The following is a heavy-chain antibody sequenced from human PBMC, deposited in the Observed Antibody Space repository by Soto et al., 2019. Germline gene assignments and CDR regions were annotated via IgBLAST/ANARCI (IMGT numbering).Heavy chain of an antibody. Sequence: QVQLVQSGAEVKKPGASVKVSCKASGYTFTGNYMHWVRQAPGQGFEWMGWINVNSGGTKYAQKFKGGVTMTRDTSISTAYMELSRLRSDDPAVYYCARGDKLSLYPQLDYWGQGTLVTVSS. CDR1: GYTFTGNY. J-gene: IGHJ4*02. CDR3: ARGDKLSLYPQLDY. V-gene: IGHV1-2*02. D-gene: IGHD3-16*02. CDR2: INVNSGGT.